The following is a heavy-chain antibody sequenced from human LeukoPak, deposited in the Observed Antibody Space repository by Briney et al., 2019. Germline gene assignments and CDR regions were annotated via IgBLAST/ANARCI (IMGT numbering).Heavy chain of an antibody. CDR2: ISGSGGST. J-gene: IGHJ4*02. Sequence: GGSLRLSCAAFGFTFSSYAMSWVRQAPGKGLEWVSAISGSGGSTYYADSVKGRFTISRDNSKNTLYLQMNSLRAEDTAVYYCAKNPDDFWSGYYTGGFDYWGQGTLVTVSS. V-gene: IGHV3-23*01. CDR3: AKNPDDFWSGYYTGGFDY. CDR1: GFTFSSYA. D-gene: IGHD3-3*01.